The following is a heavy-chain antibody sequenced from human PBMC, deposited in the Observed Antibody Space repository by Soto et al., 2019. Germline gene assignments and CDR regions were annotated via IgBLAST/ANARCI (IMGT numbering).Heavy chain of an antibody. CDR2: TYSGGRT. Sequence: RGSLRLSCPASVFTVSSDYMRCFRQAPGKGLEWVSVTYSGGRTYYADSVKGRFTVSSENSKNTLYLQMNSLRAEDTAVYYCARDRSDSDTYYYGMDVWGQGTTVTVSS. J-gene: IGHJ6*02. D-gene: IGHD2-15*01. CDR1: VFTVSSDY. V-gene: IGHV3-53*01. CDR3: ARDRSDSDTYYYGMDV.